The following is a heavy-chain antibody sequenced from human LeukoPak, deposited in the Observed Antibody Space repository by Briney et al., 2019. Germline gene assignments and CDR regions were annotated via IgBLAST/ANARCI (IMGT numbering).Heavy chain of an antibody. D-gene: IGHD4-23*01. CDR3: ARGRGLRGNYFPI. Sequence: SETLSLTCTVSGGSISSINYYWGWIRQPPGKGLEWIGSIYYSGSTYYNPSLKSRVTISVDTSKNQFSLKLSSVTAADTAVYYCARGRGLRGNYFPIWGQGTMVTVSS. CDR1: GGSISSINYY. J-gene: IGHJ3*02. V-gene: IGHV4-39*07. CDR2: IYYSGST.